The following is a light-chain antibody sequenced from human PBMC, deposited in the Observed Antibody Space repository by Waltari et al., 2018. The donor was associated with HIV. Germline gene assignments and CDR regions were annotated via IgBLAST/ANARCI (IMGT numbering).Light chain of an antibody. CDR2: EVS. J-gene: IGLJ1*01. Sequence: QSALTQPASVSGSPGQSITISCTGTSSDVGSYNVVSWFQHHPGKAPKVMIYEVSKRPSGVSTRFSGSKSGNTASLTISGLQAEDEADYYCCSYAGSSSIFGTGTKVTVL. V-gene: IGLV2-23*02. CDR1: SSDVGSYNV. CDR3: CSYAGSSSI.